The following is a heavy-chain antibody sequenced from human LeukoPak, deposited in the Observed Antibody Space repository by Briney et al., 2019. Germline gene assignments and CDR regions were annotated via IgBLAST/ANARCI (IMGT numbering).Heavy chain of an antibody. CDR2: VGGDGRVT. V-gene: IGHV3-23*01. D-gene: IGHD5-24*01. J-gene: IGHJ4*02. Sequence: PGGSLRLSCAASGFTFATYVMTWVRQAPGKGLEWVSSVGGDGRVTYYADSVKGRITISRDNSKNTIFLQMNSLRVEDTAVYYCAKGISADGYNFERGADYWGQGAQVIVSS. CDR3: AKGISADGYNFERGADY. CDR1: GFTFATYV.